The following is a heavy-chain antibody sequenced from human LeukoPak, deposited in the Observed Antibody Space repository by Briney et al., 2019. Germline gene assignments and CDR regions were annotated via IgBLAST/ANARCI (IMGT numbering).Heavy chain of an antibody. Sequence: GGSLRLSCAASGFTFSNYSMNWVRQAPGKGLEWVSSISGSGGCIYYADSVKGRFTISRDNAKNSLYLQMNSLRAEDTAVYYCARAGPGPNYDFWSGYYIYWFDPWGQGTLVTVSS. V-gene: IGHV3-21*01. CDR2: ISGSGGCI. CDR1: GFTFSNYS. CDR3: ARAGPGPNYDFWSGYYIYWFDP. D-gene: IGHD3-3*01. J-gene: IGHJ5*02.